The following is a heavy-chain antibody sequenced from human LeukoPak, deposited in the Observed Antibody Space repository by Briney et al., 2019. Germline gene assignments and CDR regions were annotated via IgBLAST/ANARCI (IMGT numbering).Heavy chain of an antibody. V-gene: IGHV1-3*03. CDR1: ASSFTPYA. D-gene: IGHD5-12*01. CDR3: ARGRWVATNQAYYFDD. J-gene: IGHJ4*02. CDR2: INAGNGHT. Sequence: ASVKVSCKTSASSFTPYAMHWVRQAPGQRLEWMGWINAGNGHTKYSREFQGRLTITRDTSANIVYMDLSSLRSEDMAVYYCARGRWVATNQAYYFDDWGQGTLVTVSS.